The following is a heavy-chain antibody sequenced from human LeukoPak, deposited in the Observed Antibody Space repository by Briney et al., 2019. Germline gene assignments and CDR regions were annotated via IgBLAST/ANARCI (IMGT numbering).Heavy chain of an antibody. D-gene: IGHD6-19*01. V-gene: IGHV1-2*02. J-gene: IGHJ4*02. Sequence: GASVKVSCKASGYSFNGYYLHWLRQAPGQAFEWMGWINPDTGGTNYVHKFQGRVTMTRDTSISVAYMELSSLRSGDTAIYYCARGPRYISGRYAESFSIDYWGQGTLVTVSS. CDR1: GYSFNGYY. CDR3: ARGPRYISGRYAESFSIDY. CDR2: INPDTGGT.